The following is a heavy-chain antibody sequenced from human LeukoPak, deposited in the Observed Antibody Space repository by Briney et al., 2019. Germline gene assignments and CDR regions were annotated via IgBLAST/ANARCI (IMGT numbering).Heavy chain of an antibody. V-gene: IGHV7-4-1*02. CDR1: GYTFSSYA. CDR3: ATGGVYRFAS. Sequence: ASVKVSCKASGYTFSSYAMNWVRQAPGQGLEWMGWININTGNPTYAQGFTGRFVFSLDTSVSTAFLQISSLKAEDTAIYYCATGGVYRFASWGQGTLVTVSS. J-gene: IGHJ4*02. CDR2: ININTGNP. D-gene: IGHD4-11*01.